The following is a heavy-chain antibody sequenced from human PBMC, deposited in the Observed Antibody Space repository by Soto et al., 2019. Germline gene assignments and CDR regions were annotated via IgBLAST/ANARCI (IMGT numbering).Heavy chain of an antibody. CDR3: AATKYYYNLEV. CDR1: GFTFSSYE. D-gene: IGHD1-1*01. Sequence: PGGSLRLSCAASGFTFSSYEMNWVRQAPGKGLEWVSYISGSGGTIYYADSVKGRFTISRDNAKNSLYLQMHSLRAEDTAVYYCAATKYYYNLEVWGQGPTVTVPS. J-gene: IGHJ6*02. V-gene: IGHV3-48*03. CDR2: ISGSGGTI.